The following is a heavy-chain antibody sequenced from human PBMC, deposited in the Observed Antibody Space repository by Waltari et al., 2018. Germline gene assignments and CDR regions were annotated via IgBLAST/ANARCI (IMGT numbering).Heavy chain of an antibody. J-gene: IGHJ3*02. CDR1: GFTFSSYA. V-gene: IGHV3-23*03. CDR3: ASGAFYI. CDR2: IYSGGST. Sequence: EVQLLESGGGVVQPGGSMRLYCAASGFTFSSYAMSWVRQAPGKGMVWVSVIYSGGSTYYADSVKGRFTISRDNSKNTLYLQMNSLRAEDTAVYYCASGAFYILGQGTMVTVSS.